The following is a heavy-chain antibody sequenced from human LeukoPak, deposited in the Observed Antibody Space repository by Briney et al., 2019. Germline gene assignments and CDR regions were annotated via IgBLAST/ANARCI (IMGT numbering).Heavy chain of an antibody. CDR1: GYTFTSYG. CDR3: AGGSDIAAAGPIYYYYYYGMDV. J-gene: IGHJ6*02. D-gene: IGHD6-13*01. V-gene: IGHV1-18*01. CDR2: ISAYNGNT. Sequence: ASVKVSCKASGYTFTSYGISWVRQAPGQGLEWMGWISAYNGNTNYAQKLQSRVTMTTDTSTSTAYMELSSLRSEDTAVYYCAGGSDIAAAGPIYYYYYYGMDVWGQGTTVTVSS.